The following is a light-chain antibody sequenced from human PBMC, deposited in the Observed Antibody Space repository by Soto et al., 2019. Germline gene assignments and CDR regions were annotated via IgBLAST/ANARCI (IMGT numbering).Light chain of an antibody. J-gene: IGKJ4*01. CDR3: QQTHTTPLT. CDR2: AAS. Sequence: QSLGSVSGREREWITVTCRASQGIRNDLGWYQQKPGKAPKLLIYAASSLQSGVPSRFSGSGSGTDCPLTITILQPQHSPTSYCQQTHTTPLTDAGGTKVDIK. V-gene: IGKV1-39*01. CDR1: QGIRND.